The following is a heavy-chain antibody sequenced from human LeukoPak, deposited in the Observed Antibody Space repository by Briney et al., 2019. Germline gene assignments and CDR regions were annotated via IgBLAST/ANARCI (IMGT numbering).Heavy chain of an antibody. CDR1: GGSISSGGYS. CDR2: IYHSGST. D-gene: IGHD6-13*01. J-gene: IGHJ4*02. V-gene: IGHV4-30-2*01. Sequence: NPSQTLSLTCAVSGGSISSGGYSWSWIRQPPGKGLEWIGYIYHSGSTYYNPSLKSRVTTSVDRSKNQFSLKLSSVTAADTAVYYCARDSSSSWYYFDYWGQGTLVTVSS. CDR3: ARDSSSSWYYFDY.